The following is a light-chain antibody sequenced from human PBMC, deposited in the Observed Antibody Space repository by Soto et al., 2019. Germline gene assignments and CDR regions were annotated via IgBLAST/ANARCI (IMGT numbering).Light chain of an antibody. V-gene: IGLV2-14*03. Sequence: QSALTQPASVSGSPGQSITISCTGTSSDVGGYNYVSWYQQHPGKAPQLIIYDVANRPSGVSNRLSGSKSGNTASLTISGLQAEDEADYYCSSYTSSSTYVVFGGGTQLTVL. CDR1: SSDVGGYNY. CDR3: SSYTSSSTYVV. J-gene: IGLJ2*01. CDR2: DVA.